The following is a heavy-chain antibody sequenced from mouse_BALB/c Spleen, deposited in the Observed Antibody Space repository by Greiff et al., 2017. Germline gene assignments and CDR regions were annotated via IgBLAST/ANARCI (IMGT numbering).Heavy chain of an antibody. CDR3: TRYYGSSLYFDY. CDR2: ISSGGSYT. CDR1: GFTFSSYT. V-gene: IGHV5-6-4*01. Sequence: EVKLVESGGGLVKPGGSLKLSCAASGFTFSSYTMSWVRQTPEKRLEWVATISSGGSYTYYPDSVKGRFTISRDNAKNTLYLQMSSLKSEDTAMYYCTRYYGSSLYFDYWGQGTTLTVSS. J-gene: IGHJ2*01. D-gene: IGHD1-1*01.